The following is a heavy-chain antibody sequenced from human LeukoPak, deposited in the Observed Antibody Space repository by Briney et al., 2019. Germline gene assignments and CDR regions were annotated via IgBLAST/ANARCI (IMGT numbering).Heavy chain of an antibody. J-gene: IGHJ4*02. CDR3: ARSGYRSGWYETDFVY. V-gene: IGHV4-39*01. Sequence: PSETLSLTCTVSGGSISSSSYYWGWIRQPRGKGLEWIGSIYYSGSTYYNPSLKSRVTISVDTFKNQFSLKLSSVTAADTAVYYCARSGYRSGWYETDFVYGGQGTLVTVS. CDR2: IYYSGST. CDR1: GGSISSSSYY. D-gene: IGHD6-19*01.